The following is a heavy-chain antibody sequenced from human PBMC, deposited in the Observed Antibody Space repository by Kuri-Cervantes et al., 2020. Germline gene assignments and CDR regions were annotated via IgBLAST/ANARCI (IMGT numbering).Heavy chain of an antibody. Sequence: GGSLRLSCAASKFTFSSHWMSWVRQAPGKGLEWVSAISGSGGSTYYADSVKGRFTISRDNSKNTLYLQMNSLRAEDTAVYYCAKGSYFSDYWGQGTLVTVSS. CDR2: ISGSGGST. CDR3: AKGSYFSDY. D-gene: IGHD1-26*01. CDR1: KFTFSSHW. V-gene: IGHV3-23*01. J-gene: IGHJ4*02.